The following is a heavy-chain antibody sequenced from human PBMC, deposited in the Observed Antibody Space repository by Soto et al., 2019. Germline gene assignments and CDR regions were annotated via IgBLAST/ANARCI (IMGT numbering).Heavy chain of an antibody. Sequence: EVQLLESGGGLVQPGESLRLSCAASGFTFSSYAMSWVRQAPGKGLEWVSAISGSGGTTYYADSVKGRFTFSRVNSKNTLYLQMNSLRAEDTAVYYCAKAANGWFSAFVIWGQGTMVTVSS. J-gene: IGHJ3*02. D-gene: IGHD6-19*01. CDR2: ISGSGGTT. V-gene: IGHV3-23*01. CDR3: AKAANGWFSAFVI. CDR1: GFTFSSYA.